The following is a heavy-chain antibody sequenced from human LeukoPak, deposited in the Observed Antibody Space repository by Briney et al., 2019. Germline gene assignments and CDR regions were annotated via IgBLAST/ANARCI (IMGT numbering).Heavy chain of an antibody. V-gene: IGHV3-21*01. D-gene: IGHD4-17*01. Sequence: SGGSLRLSCAASGFTFSSYSMNWVRQAPGKGLEWVSSISSSSSYIYYADSVKGRFTISRDNARNSLYLQMNSLRAEDTAVYYCAYGRDDYGESWGQGTLVTVSS. CDR3: AYGRDDYGES. CDR2: ISSSSSYI. CDR1: GFTFSSYS. J-gene: IGHJ4*02.